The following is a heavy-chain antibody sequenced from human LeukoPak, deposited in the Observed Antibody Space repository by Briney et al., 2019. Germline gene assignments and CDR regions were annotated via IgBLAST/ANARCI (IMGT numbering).Heavy chain of an antibody. CDR1: GYTFTGYY. J-gene: IGHJ4*02. V-gene: IGHV1-2*02. CDR2: INPNSGGT. D-gene: IGHD2-2*01. CDR3: ARDPSYCSSTSCYFFDY. Sequence: ASVKVSCKASGYTFTGYYMHWVRQAPGQGLEWMGWINPNSGGTNYAQKFQGRVTMTRDTSISTAYMELSRLRSDDTAVYYCARDPSYCSSTSCYFFDYWGQGTLVTVSS.